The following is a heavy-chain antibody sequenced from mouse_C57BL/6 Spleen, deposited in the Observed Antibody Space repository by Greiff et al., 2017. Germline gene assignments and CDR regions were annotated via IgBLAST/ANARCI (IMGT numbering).Heavy chain of an antibody. D-gene: IGHD3-1*01. V-gene: IGHV1-64*01. CDR2: IHPNSGST. J-gene: IGHJ4*01. CDR3: ARRGYSYAMDY. Sequence: QVQLQQPGAELVKPGASVKLSCKASGYTFTSYWMHWVKQRPGQGLEWIGMIHPNSGSTNYNEKFKSKATLTVDKSSSTAYRQLSSLKSEDSAVYYCARRGYSYAMDYWGQGTSVTVSS. CDR1: GYTFTSYW.